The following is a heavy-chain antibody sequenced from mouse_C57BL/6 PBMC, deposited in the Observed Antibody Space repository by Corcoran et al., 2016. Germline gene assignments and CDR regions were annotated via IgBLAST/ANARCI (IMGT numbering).Heavy chain of an antibody. V-gene: IGHV9-3*01. CDR3: ARWGGKVRGWFAY. CDR2: INTYSGVP. Sequence: QIHLVQSGPELKKPGETVKISCKASGYTFTTYGMSWVKQAPAKGLKWMGWINTYSGVPTYADDFKGRFAFSLETSASTAYLQINNLNNEDTATYFWARWGGKVRGWFAYWGQGTLVTVSA. CDR1: GYTFTTYG. J-gene: IGHJ3*01. D-gene: IGHD1-1*02.